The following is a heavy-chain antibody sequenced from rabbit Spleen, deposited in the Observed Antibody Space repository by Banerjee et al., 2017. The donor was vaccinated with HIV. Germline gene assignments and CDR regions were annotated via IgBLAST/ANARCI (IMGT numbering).Heavy chain of an antibody. CDR2: IYGDSGGST. CDR1: GFSFSSSYY. V-gene: IGHV1S40*01. J-gene: IGHJ4*01. CDR3: ARDLVGVIGWNFYL. D-gene: IGHD2-1*01. Sequence: QSLEESGGDLVKPGASLTLTCTASGFSFSSSYYMCWVRQAPGKGLECIACIYGDSGGSTWYASWAKGRFTISRTSSTTVTLRMTSLTAADRATYFCARDLVGVIGWNFYLWGPGTLVTVS.